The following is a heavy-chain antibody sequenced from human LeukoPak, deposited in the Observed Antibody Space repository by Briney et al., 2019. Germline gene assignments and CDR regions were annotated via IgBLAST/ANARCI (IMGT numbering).Heavy chain of an antibody. CDR2: IRYDGSNK. CDR3: ARESPSYCSSTSCYEGFGY. CDR1: GFTFSSYG. V-gene: IGHV3-30*02. J-gene: IGHJ4*02. D-gene: IGHD2-2*01. Sequence: EGSLRLSCAASGFTFSSYGMHWVRQAPGKGLEWVAFIRYDGSNKYYADSVKGRFTISRDNAKNSLYLQMNSLRAEDTAVYYCARESPSYCSSTSCYEGFGYWGQGTLVTVSS.